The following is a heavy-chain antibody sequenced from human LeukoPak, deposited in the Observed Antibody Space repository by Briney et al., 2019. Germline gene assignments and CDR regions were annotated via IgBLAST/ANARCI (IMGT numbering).Heavy chain of an antibody. V-gene: IGHV3-30*02. J-gene: IGHJ4*02. CDR2: IRYDGSNK. CDR3: AKGGGYSGYDTDY. D-gene: IGHD5-12*01. Sequence: GGSLRLSCAVSGITFGDIWVSWVRQAPGKGLEWVAFIRYDGSNKYYADSVKGRFTISRDNSKNTLYLQMNSLRAEDTAVYYCAKGGGYSGYDTDYWGQGTLVTVSS. CDR1: GITFGDIW.